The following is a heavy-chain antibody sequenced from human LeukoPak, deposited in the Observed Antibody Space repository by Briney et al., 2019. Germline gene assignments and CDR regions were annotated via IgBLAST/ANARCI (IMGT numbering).Heavy chain of an antibody. CDR3: AREVLVSNWLDP. CDR1: GESLSSSRYY. CDR2: IDYSGSS. J-gene: IGHJ5*02. D-gene: IGHD3-3*01. V-gene: IGHV4-31*03. Sequence: PSQTLSLTCKVSGESLSSSRYYWSWVRQHPGKGLEWIGSIDYSGSSHYNPSLKSRVIISEDTSNNQFSLRLSSVTAADTAVYFCAREVLVSNWLDPWGQGAPVTVSS.